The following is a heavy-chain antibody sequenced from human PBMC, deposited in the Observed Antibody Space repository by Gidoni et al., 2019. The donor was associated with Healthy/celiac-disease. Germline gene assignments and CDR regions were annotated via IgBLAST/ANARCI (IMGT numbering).Heavy chain of an antibody. CDR3: AREGSGYRPDAFDI. D-gene: IGHD3-22*01. CDR1: GFTFRSYS. J-gene: IGHJ3*02. CDR2: SSSSSSTI. V-gene: IGHV3-48*02. Sequence: EVQLVESGGGLVQPGGSLRLSCAASGFTFRSYSMNWVRQAPGKGLVWVSYSSSSSSTIYYADAVKGRFTISRDNAKNSLYLQMNSLRDEDTAVYYCAREGSGYRPDAFDIWGQGTMVTVSS.